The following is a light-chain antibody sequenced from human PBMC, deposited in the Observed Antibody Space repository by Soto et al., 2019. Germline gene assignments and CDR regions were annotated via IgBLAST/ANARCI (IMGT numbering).Light chain of an antibody. CDR3: QYYGNSPLT. V-gene: IGKV3-20*01. Sequence: EIVLTQSPGTLSLSPGERATLSCRASQSVSSSYLAWYQQKPGRAPRLLIYGAFNRATGIPDRFSGGGSGTDFTLTITRLEPEDFAVYYCQYYGNSPLTFGQGTKVDI. J-gene: IGKJ1*01. CDR1: QSVSSSY. CDR2: GAF.